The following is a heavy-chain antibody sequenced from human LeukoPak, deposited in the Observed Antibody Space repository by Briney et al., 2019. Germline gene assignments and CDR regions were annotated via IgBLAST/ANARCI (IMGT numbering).Heavy chain of an antibody. V-gene: IGHV1-2*06. CDR3: AREAGGSDTYYFDY. Sequence: ASEKVSCKASGYTYTGYYIHWVRQAAGQGLEWMGRINPKSGGINYAQKFQGRVTMTRDTAISTAYMEVSGLRSDDTAVYYCAREAGGSDTYYFDYWGQGVLVTVSS. CDR1: GYTYTGYY. D-gene: IGHD1-26*01. J-gene: IGHJ4*02. CDR2: INPKSGGI.